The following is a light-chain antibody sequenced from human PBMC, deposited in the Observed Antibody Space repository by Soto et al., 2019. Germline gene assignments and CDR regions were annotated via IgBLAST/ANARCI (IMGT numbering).Light chain of an antibody. CDR1: SSDVGGYNY. J-gene: IGLJ2*01. Sequence: QSALTQPRSVSGSPGQSVTISCTGTSSDVGGYNYVSWYQQHPGKAPKLMIYDVSKRPSGVPDRFSGSKSGNTASLTISGLQAEGEADYYCCSYAGSYTLVFGGGTKVTVL. CDR3: CSYAGSYTLV. CDR2: DVS. V-gene: IGLV2-11*01.